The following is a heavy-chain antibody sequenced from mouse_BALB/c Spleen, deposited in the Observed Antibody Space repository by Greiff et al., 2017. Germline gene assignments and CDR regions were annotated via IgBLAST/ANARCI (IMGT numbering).Heavy chain of an antibody. CDR3: ARLAYYRYDGFDY. D-gene: IGHD2-14*01. Sequence: EVMLVESGPSLVKPSQTLSLTCSVTGDSITSGYWNWIRKFPGNKLEYMGYISYSGSTYYNPSLKSRISITRDTSKNQYYLQLNSVTTEDTATYYCARLAYYRYDGFDYWGQGTTLTVSS. CDR1: GDSITSGY. J-gene: IGHJ2*01. V-gene: IGHV3-8*02. CDR2: ISYSGST.